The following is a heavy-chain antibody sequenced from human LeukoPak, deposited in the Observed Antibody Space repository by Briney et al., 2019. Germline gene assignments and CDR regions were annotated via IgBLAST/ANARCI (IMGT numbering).Heavy chain of an antibody. CDR3: AKDMRSYYLMGYFDY. J-gene: IGHJ4*02. CDR1: GFTFDDYA. Sequence: PGGSLRLSCAASGFTFDDYAMHWVRHAPGKGLEWVSSVSWNSGSINYADSVKGRFTISRDNAKNSLYLQMNSLRAEDTALYYCAKDMRSYYLMGYFDYWGQGTLVTVSS. CDR2: VSWNSGSI. V-gene: IGHV3-9*01. D-gene: IGHD3-10*01.